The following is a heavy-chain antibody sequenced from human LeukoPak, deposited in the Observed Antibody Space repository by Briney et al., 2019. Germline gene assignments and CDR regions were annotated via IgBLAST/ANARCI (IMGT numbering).Heavy chain of an antibody. Sequence: SETLSLTCTVSGGSISSSSYYWGWIRQPPGKGLEWIGSIYYSGSTYYNPSLKSRVTISVDTSKNQFSLKLSSVTAADTAVYYCARRLPWFDPWGQGTPVTVSS. J-gene: IGHJ5*02. V-gene: IGHV4-39*01. CDR3: ARRLPWFDP. D-gene: IGHD2-21*02. CDR2: IYYSGST. CDR1: GGSISSSSYY.